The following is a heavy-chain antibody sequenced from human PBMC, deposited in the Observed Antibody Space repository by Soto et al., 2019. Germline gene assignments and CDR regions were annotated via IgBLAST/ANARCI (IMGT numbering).Heavy chain of an antibody. CDR3: ARPPGYISDWYYFDL. D-gene: IGHD6-19*01. J-gene: IGHJ4*02. V-gene: IGHV1-2*02. CDR1: GYTFIDYY. Sequence: QVQLVQSGAEVKKPGASVKVSCEGSGYTFIDYYMHWVRQAPGQGFEWMGRISPKSGGTYYAQKFQGRVTMTWDTSRNTAYMELSSLMSEDTAVYYCARPPGYISDWYYFDLWGQGTLVTVSS. CDR2: ISPKSGGT.